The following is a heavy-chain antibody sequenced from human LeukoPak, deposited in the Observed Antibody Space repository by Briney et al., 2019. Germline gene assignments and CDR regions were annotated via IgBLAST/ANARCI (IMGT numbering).Heavy chain of an antibody. D-gene: IGHD7-27*01. CDR1: GFAFSSYW. CDR3: ASSLGTIDY. V-gene: IGHV3-7*01. J-gene: IGHJ4*02. CDR2: IKQDGSEK. Sequence: GGSLRLSCAATGFAFSSYWMSWVRQAPGKGLEWVANIKQDGSEKYYVDSVKGRFTISRDNAKNSLYLQMNSLRAEDTAVYYCASSLGTIDYWGQGTLVTVSS.